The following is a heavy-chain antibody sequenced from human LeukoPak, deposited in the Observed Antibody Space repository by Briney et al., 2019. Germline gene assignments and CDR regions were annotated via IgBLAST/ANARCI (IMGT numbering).Heavy chain of an antibody. V-gene: IGHV3-66*01. J-gene: IGHJ4*02. CDR3: APEGPVFGV. CDR1: GFTFDDYG. Sequence: GGSLRLSCAASGFTFDDYGMSWVRQAPGKGLEWVSFIHSGGTYYVESVKGRFTISRDNSKNTVYLQMNSLRAEDTAMYYCAPEGPVFGVRGQGSLVTVSS. CDR2: IHSGGT. D-gene: IGHD3-3*01.